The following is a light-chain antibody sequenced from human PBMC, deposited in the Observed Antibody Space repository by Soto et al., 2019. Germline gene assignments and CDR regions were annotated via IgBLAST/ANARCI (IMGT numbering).Light chain of an antibody. CDR1: SSNIGSNY. J-gene: IGLJ3*02. CDR3: AAWDDSLSGRV. Sequence: QSVLTQPPSESGTPGQRVTISCSGSSSNIGSNYVYWYQQLPGTAPKVLIYSNNQRPSGVPDRFSGSKSGTSASLAISGLRSEDEAHYYCAAWDDSLSGRVFGGGTKVTLL. CDR2: SNN. V-gene: IGLV1-47*01.